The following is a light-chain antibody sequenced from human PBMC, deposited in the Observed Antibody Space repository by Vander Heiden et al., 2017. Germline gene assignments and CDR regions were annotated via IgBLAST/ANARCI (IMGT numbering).Light chain of an antibody. J-gene: IGKJ1*01. V-gene: IGKV4-1*01. CDR3: QQYYSTPWT. CDR2: AAS. Sequence: DILMTQSPDSLSVSMGERATINCKSSQSVLYSSNNRNYLAWYQQKPGQPPKLLIYAASTRESGVPDRFSGSGSGTDFTLTIRSLHAEDVAVYYCQQYYSTPWTFGQGTKVEIK. CDR1: QSVLYSSNNRNY.